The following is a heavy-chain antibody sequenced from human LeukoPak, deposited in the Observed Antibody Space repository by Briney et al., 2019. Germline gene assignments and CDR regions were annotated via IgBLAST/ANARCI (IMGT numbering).Heavy chain of an antibody. CDR3: ASVGVVADYGLDV. Sequence: ASVKVSCKASGYTLTGHYLHWVRQAPGQGLEWMGWINPNTGATTYAQRFQGRVTLTRDTSISTAYMDLSRLRPEDTAVYYCASVGVVADYGLDVWGQGTTVTVSS. CDR1: GYTLTGHY. J-gene: IGHJ6*02. D-gene: IGHD2-15*01. V-gene: IGHV1-2*02. CDR2: INPNTGAT.